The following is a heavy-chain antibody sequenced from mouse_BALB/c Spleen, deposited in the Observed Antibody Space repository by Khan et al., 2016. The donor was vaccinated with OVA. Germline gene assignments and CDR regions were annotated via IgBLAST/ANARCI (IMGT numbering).Heavy chain of an antibody. CDR1: GFTFSSYG. CDR3: ASHLTGSFAY. J-gene: IGHJ3*01. CDR2: ISSAGDYT. V-gene: IGHV5-6*01. D-gene: IGHD4-1*01. Sequence: EVELVESGGDLVKPGGSLKLSCAASGFTFSSYGMSWVRQTPDKRLEWVATISSAGDYTYYPDYVKGRFTISRDNAKNTLYLQMSSLKSDDSAMFYCASHLTGSFAYWCLVSLVTVSA.